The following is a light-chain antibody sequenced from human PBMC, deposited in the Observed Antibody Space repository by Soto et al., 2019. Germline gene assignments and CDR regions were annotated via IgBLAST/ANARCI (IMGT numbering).Light chain of an antibody. CDR1: QSASSA. V-gene: IGKV3-15*01. Sequence: EVVLTPAPVTPSLSSGEKTTLAFRASQSASSALAWYQQKPGQAPRLLIYGASTRDTGIPARFSGSGSGTEFTLTIISLQSEDFAVYYCQQYVSWQWTFGQGTKVDIK. J-gene: IGKJ1*01. CDR2: GAS. CDR3: QQYVSWQWT.